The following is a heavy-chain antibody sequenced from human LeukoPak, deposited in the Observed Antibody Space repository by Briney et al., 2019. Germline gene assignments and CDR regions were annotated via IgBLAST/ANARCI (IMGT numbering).Heavy chain of an antibody. CDR3: ARLNGDFTFDY. CDR2: IHYSGST. Sequence: PSETLSLTCTVSGGSISSTSYYWGWIRQPPGKGLEWIGSIHYSGSTYYNSSLRSRVTISVDTSNNQFSLNLRSVTAADTAVYYCARLNGDFTFDYWGQGTLVTVSS. D-gene: IGHD4-17*01. V-gene: IGHV4-39*01. CDR1: GGSISSTSYY. J-gene: IGHJ4*02.